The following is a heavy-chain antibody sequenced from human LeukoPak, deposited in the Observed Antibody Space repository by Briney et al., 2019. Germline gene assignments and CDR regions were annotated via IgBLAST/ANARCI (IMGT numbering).Heavy chain of an antibody. CDR3: ASDYGGNLDAFDI. CDR1: GGSISSYY. J-gene: IGHJ3*02. Sequence: SETLSLTCTVSGGSISSYYWSWIRQPPGKGLEWIGYIYYSGSTNYNPSLKSRVTISVDTSKNQFSLKLSSVTAADTAVYYCASDYGGNLDAFDIWGQGTMVTVSS. CDR2: IYYSGST. D-gene: IGHD4-23*01. V-gene: IGHV4-59*12.